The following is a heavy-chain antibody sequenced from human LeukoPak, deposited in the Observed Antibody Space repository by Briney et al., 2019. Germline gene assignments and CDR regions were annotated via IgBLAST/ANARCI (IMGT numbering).Heavy chain of an antibody. D-gene: IGHD5-24*01. V-gene: IGHV4-39*07. CDR2: IYYSGST. CDR1: GGSISSSSYY. Sequence: PSETLSLTCTVSGGSISSSSYYWGWIRQPPGKGLEWIGSIYYSGSTYYNPSLKSRVTISVDTSKNQFSLKLSSVTAADTAVYYCARDQAGYNYGYYYYYMDVWGKGTAVTVSS. CDR3: ARDQAGYNYGYYYYYMDV. J-gene: IGHJ6*03.